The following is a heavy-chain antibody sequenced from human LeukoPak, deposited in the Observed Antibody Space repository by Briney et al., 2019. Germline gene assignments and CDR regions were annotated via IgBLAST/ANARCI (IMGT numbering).Heavy chain of an antibody. J-gene: IGHJ4*02. Sequence: KPSETLSLTCAVSGYSISSGYYWGWIRQPPGKGLEWIGNIYHSGSTYYNPSLKSRVTISVDTSKNQFSLKLSSVTAADTAVYYCARIDSSGRDYWGQGTLVTVSS. D-gene: IGHD6-19*01. CDR1: GYSISSGYY. CDR3: ARIDSSGRDY. V-gene: IGHV4-38-2*01. CDR2: IYHSGST.